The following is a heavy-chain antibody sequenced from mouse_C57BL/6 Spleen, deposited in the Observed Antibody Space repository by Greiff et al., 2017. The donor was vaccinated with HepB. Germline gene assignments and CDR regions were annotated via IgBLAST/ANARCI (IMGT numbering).Heavy chain of an antibody. J-gene: IGHJ4*01. Sequence: VQLQQSGPELVKPGASVKISCKASGYAFSSSWMNWVKQRPGKGLEWIGRIYPGDGDTNYNGKFKGKATLTADKSSSTAYMQLSSLTSEDSAVYFCARLALYYGNYVAMDYWGQGTSVTVSS. V-gene: IGHV1-82*01. CDR2: IYPGDGDT. CDR3: ARLALYYGNYVAMDY. D-gene: IGHD2-1*01. CDR1: GYAFSSSW.